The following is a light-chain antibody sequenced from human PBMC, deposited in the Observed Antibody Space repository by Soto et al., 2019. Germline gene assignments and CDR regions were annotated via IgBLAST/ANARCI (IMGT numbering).Light chain of an antibody. V-gene: IGKV3-20*01. CDR3: QQYYTSPLT. CDR2: GAS. J-gene: IGKJ4*01. CDR1: ESVSSSY. Sequence: EIVLTQSPGTLSLPPGERATLSCRASESVSSSYLVWYQQKPGQAPRLLIYGASSRATGIPDRFSGSGSGTDFTLTISRLEPEDFAVYFCQQYYTSPLTFGGGTKVEIK.